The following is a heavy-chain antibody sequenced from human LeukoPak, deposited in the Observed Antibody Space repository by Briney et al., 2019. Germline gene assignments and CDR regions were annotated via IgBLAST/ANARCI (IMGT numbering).Heavy chain of an antibody. CDR1: GGSISSGGYY. CDR3: AREADQWELLPVV. Sequence: SQTLSLTCTVSGGSISSGGYYWSWIRQHPGKGLEWIGYIYYSGSTYYNPSLKSRVTISVDTSKNQFSLKLSSVTAADTAVYYCAREADQWELLPVVWGQGTLVTVSS. J-gene: IGHJ4*02. CDR2: IYYSGST. D-gene: IGHD1-26*01. V-gene: IGHV4-31*03.